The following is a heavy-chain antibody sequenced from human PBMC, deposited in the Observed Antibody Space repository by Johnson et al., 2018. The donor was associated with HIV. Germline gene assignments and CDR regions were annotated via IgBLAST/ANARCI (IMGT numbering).Heavy chain of an antibody. Sequence: VQLVESGGGVVHPGRSLRLSCAASGFTFSNAWMSWVRQAPGKGLEWVGRIKSKSDGGTTDSAAPVKGRFTISRDDSKNTLYLQMNSLKTEDTAVYYCTTGISWFGAITFDIWGQGTMVTVSS. CDR3: TTGISWFGAITFDI. CDR1: GFTFSNAW. D-gene: IGHD3-10*01. J-gene: IGHJ3*02. CDR2: IKSKSDGGTT. V-gene: IGHV3-15*01.